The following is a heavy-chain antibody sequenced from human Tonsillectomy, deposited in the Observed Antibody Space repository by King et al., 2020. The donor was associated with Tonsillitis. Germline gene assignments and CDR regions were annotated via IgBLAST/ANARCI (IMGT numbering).Heavy chain of an antibody. Sequence: VHLVESGGVLVQPGGSLRLSFAASGFTFSSYEMNWVLKAPGKGLEWFAYIGSSGSTIYSAYSVKGRFTISRDNAKNSLYLQMNSLRAEDTAVYYCAREGIDYYDSSGYYRVDAFDIWGQGTMVTVSS. D-gene: IGHD3-22*01. CDR2: IGSSGSTI. V-gene: IGHV3-48*03. CDR1: GFTFSSYE. CDR3: AREGIDYYDSSGYYRVDAFDI. J-gene: IGHJ3*02.